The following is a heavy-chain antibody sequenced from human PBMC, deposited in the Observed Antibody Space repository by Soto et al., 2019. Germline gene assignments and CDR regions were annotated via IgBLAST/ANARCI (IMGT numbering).Heavy chain of an antibody. J-gene: IGHJ4*02. Sequence: QVQLVQSGAEVKKPGSSVKVSCKASGGGFNSYAFSWVRQAPGQGLEWMGALIPSFGTANYAQKFQGRVTITADESTTTVYMDLISLAPDDTAMYFCAGAGDCSGGSCYSFILDYWGQGTQVTVSS. CDR1: GGGFNSYA. CDR2: LIPSFGTA. CDR3: AGAGDCSGGSCYSFILDY. V-gene: IGHV1-69*01. D-gene: IGHD2-15*01.